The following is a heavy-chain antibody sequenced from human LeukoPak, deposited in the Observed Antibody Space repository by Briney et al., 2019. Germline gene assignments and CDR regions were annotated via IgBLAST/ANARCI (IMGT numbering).Heavy chain of an antibody. J-gene: IGHJ6*02. CDR3: ARGQVAGDPIYYYGMDV. CDR2: VYYSGST. Sequence: ASETLSLTCTVSGGSITTSSYYWGWIRQPPGKGLEWIGSVYYSGSTYYNPSLKSRVTISVDTSKNQFSLKLTSVTAADTAVYYCARGQVAGDPIYYYGMDVWGQGTTVTVSS. V-gene: IGHV4-39*01. CDR1: GGSITTSSYY. D-gene: IGHD1-14*01.